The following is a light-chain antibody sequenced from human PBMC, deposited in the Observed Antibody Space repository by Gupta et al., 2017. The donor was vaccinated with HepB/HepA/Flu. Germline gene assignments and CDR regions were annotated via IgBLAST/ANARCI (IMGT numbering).Light chain of an antibody. CDR2: KDN. J-gene: IGLJ3*02. CDR1: KLDNRY. Sequence: SYALPQPPSVSVSPGQTATITCSGDKLDNRYTFWYQQKPGQSPVLVINKDNKRPSGIPERFSGSNSGNTATLTISGTQALDEDDYYCQAWTSTALVFGGGTKLTVL. CDR3: QAWTSTALV. V-gene: IGLV3-1*01.